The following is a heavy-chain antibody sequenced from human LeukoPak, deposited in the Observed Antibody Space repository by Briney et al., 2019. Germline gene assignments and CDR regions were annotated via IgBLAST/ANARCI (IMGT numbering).Heavy chain of an antibody. J-gene: IGHJ5*02. Sequence: GGSLRLSCAASGFTFSDYYMSWIRQAPGKGLEWVSYISSSGSTIYYADSVKGRFTISRDNAKNSLYLQMNSLGAEDTAVYYCARWKAVYYDILTGYYEVTDHGAAHWFDPWGQGTLVTVSS. CDR2: ISSSGSTI. CDR3: ARWKAVYYDILTGYYEVTDHGAAHWFDP. D-gene: IGHD3-9*01. CDR1: GFTFSDYY. V-gene: IGHV3-11*04.